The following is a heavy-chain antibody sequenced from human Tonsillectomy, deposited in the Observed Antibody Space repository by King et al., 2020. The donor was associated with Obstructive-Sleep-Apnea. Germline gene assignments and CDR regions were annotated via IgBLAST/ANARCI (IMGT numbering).Heavy chain of an antibody. CDR2: INTYNGNT. CDR1: GYTFTSYG. V-gene: IGHV1-18*01. Sequence: HVQLVESGAEVKKPGASVKVSCKASGYTFTSYGISWVRQAPGQGLEWMGWINTYNGNTNYAQKLQGRVTMTTDTSTSTAYMELRSLRSDDTAVYYCESDRGDCRGGICHSGALDYWDQGTLVTVSS. CDR3: ESDRGDCRGGICHSGALDY. D-gene: IGHD2-15*01. J-gene: IGHJ4*02.